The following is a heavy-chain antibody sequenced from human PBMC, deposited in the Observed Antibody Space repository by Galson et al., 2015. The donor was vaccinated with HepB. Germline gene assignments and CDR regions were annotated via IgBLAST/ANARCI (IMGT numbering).Heavy chain of an antibody. CDR1: GFTFSSYG. Sequence: SLRLSCAASGFTFSSYGMHWIRQAPGKGLEWVAVIWYDGSNKYYADSVKGRFTISRDNSKNTLYLQMNSLRAEDTAVYYCARDRGDAGYYYMDVWGKGTTVTVSS. CDR3: ARDRGDAGYYYMDV. CDR2: IWYDGSNK. V-gene: IGHV3-33*01. D-gene: IGHD4-17*01. J-gene: IGHJ6*03.